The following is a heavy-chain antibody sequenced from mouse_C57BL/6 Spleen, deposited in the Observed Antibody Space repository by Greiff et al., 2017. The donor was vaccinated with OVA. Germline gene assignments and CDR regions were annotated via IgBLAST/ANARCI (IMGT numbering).Heavy chain of an antibody. CDR2: ISYDGSN. Sequence: EVQLQQSGPGLVKPSQSLSLTCSVTGYSITSGYYWNWIRQFPGNKLEWMGYISYDGSNNYNPSLKNRISITRDTSKNQFFLKLNSVTTEDTATYYCARGGDYSNYFFAYWGQGTLVTVSA. CDR3: ARGGDYSNYFFAY. CDR1: GYSITSGYY. J-gene: IGHJ3*01. V-gene: IGHV3-6*01. D-gene: IGHD2-5*01.